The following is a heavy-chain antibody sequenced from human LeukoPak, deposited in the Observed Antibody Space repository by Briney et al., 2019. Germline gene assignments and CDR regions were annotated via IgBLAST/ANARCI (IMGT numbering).Heavy chain of an antibody. CDR2: IYYSGST. J-gene: IGHJ4*02. CDR3: ARGRYGWLPFDY. Sequence: KPSETLSLTCTVSGGSISSSSYYWGWIRQPPGKGLEWIGSIYYSGSTYYNPSLKSRVTISVDTSKNQFTLNLSSVTAADTAVYYCARGRYGWLPFDYWGQGTLVTVSS. V-gene: IGHV4-39*06. CDR1: GGSISSSSYY. D-gene: IGHD3-16*01.